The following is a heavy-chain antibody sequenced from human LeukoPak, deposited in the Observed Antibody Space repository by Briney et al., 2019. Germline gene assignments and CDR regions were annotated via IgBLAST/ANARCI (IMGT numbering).Heavy chain of an antibody. CDR2: ISGSGGSK. Sequence: GGSLRLSCAASGFTFSSYGMSWVRRAPGKGLEWASGISGSGGSKYYADSVKGRFTISRDNSKNTLYLQMNSLRAEDTAVHYCAKRDGYNSGYFDLWGRGTLVTVSS. D-gene: IGHD5-24*01. CDR1: GFTFSSYG. J-gene: IGHJ2*01. CDR3: AKRDGYNSGYFDL. V-gene: IGHV3-23*01.